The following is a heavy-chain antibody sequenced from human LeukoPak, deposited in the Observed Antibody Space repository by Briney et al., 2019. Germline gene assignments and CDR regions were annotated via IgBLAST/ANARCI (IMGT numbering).Heavy chain of an antibody. CDR1: GFTFSSYG. V-gene: IGHV3-30*18. CDR3: AKRESMDV. Sequence: GGSLRLSCAASGFTFSSYGMHWVRQAPGKGLEWVAVISYDGSNKYYADSVKGRFTISRDNSKNTLYLQMNSLRAEDTAVYYCAKRESMDVWGQGTTVTVSS. CDR2: ISYDGSNK. J-gene: IGHJ6*02.